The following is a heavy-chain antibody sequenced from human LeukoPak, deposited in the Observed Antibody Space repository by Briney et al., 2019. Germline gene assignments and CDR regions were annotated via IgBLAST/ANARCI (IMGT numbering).Heavy chain of an antibody. J-gene: IGHJ4*02. D-gene: IGHD6-19*01. CDR1: GGTFSSYA. CDR3: ARDRYTLAVAGHFDY. Sequence: SVTVSCKASGGTFSSYAVSWVRQAPGEGLEWMGGIIPIFGTANYAQKFQGRVTITADESTSTAYMELSSLRSEDTAVYYCARDRYTLAVAGHFDYWGQGTLVTVSS. V-gene: IGHV1-69*13. CDR2: IIPIFGTA.